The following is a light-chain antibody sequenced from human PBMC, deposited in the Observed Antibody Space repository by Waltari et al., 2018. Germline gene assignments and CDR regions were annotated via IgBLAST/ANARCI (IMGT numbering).Light chain of an antibody. J-gene: IGKJ1*01. Sequence: AIQMTQSPSSLSASVGDRVTITCRASQGIGNDLGWYQQKPGKAPKLLIYSASSLQNGVPSSFRGSGSGTDITLTISSLQHEDFATYYCLQDYNFPQTFGQGTKVEIK. CDR3: LQDYNFPQT. V-gene: IGKV1-6*02. CDR2: SAS. CDR1: QGIGND.